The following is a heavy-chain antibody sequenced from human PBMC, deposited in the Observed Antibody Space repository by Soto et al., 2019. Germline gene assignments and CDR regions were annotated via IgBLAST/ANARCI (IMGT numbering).Heavy chain of an antibody. V-gene: IGHV4-4*02. J-gene: IGHJ4*02. CDR3: ARSAGWYAVHS. CDR1: GDSVSSPYW. CDR2: VFHTGTT. Sequence: QVQLQESGPGLVKPSGTLSLTCAVSGDSVSSPYWWCWVRQPPGKGLEWIGEVFHTGTTSYNPSLGSRFTISMDKFNNQFSLDLSSVTAADTAVYYCARSAGWYAVHSWGPGTLVVVSS. D-gene: IGHD6-19*01.